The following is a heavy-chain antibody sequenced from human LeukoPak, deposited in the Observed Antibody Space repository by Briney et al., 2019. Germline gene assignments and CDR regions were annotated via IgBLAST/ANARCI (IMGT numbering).Heavy chain of an antibody. CDR2: ISSSSSYI. J-gene: IGHJ3*02. CDR1: GFTFSSYS. D-gene: IGHD6-13*01. V-gene: IGHV3-21*01. Sequence: GGSLRLSCAASGFTFSSYSMNWVRQAPGKGLEWVSSISSSSSYIYYADSVKGRFTISRDNAKNSLYLQMNGLRAEDAAVYYCARGRYSSLGFDIWGQGTMVTVSS. CDR3: ARGRYSSLGFDI.